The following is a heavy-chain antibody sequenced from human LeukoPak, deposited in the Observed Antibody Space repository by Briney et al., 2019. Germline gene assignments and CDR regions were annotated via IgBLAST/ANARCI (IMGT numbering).Heavy chain of an antibody. CDR2: ISSSSSYI. CDR3: ARDTGHSGYDAFDY. J-gene: IGHJ4*02. Sequence: GGSLRLSCAASGFTFSSHSMNWVRQAPGKGLEWVSSISSSSSYIYYADSVKGRFTISRDNAKNSLYLQMNSLRAEDTAVYYCARDTGHSGYDAFDYWGQGTLVTVSS. V-gene: IGHV3-21*01. D-gene: IGHD5-12*01. CDR1: GFTFSSHS.